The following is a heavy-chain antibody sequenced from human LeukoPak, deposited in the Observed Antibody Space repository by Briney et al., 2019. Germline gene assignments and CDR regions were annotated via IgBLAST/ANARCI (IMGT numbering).Heavy chain of an antibody. J-gene: IGHJ4*02. CDR3: ARDLTPPALKFLEWLLPGDY. Sequence: PGGSLRLSCAASGFTFSSYAMHWVRQAPGKGLEWVAVISYDGSNKYYADSVKGRFTISRDNSKNTLYLQMNSLRAEDTAVYYCARDLTPPALKFLEWLLPGDYWGQGTLVTASS. CDR2: ISYDGSNK. V-gene: IGHV3-30*01. CDR1: GFTFSSYA. D-gene: IGHD3-3*01.